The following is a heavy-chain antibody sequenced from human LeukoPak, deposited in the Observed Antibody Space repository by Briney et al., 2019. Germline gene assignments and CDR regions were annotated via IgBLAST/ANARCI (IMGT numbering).Heavy chain of an antibody. Sequence: SVKVSCKASGGTFSSYAISWVRQAPGQGLEWMGGIIPIFGTADYAQKFQGRVTITADESTSTAYMELSSLRSEDTAVYYCARYITMVRGGSWFDPWGQGTLVTVSS. CDR1: GGTFSSYA. J-gene: IGHJ5*02. D-gene: IGHD3-10*01. V-gene: IGHV1-69*13. CDR3: ARYITMVRGGSWFDP. CDR2: IIPIFGTA.